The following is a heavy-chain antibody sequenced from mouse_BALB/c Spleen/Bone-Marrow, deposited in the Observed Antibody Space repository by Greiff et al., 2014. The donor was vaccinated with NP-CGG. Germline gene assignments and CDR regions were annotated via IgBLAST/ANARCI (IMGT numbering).Heavy chain of an antibody. J-gene: IGHJ4*01. V-gene: IGHV3-5*02. D-gene: IGHD3-2*01. CDR2: IYYSGTS. CDR3: ARTDNGYAMDY. Sequence: EVKLVESGPGLVKPSQTVSLTCTVTGFSFTTGNYSWSWIRPFPGNKLVWIGYIYYSGTSTYYPFLTSRTTITRDASKNQFFLEINTLTTEDAAAYYCARTDNGYAMDYWGQGTSVTVSA. CDR1: GFSFTTGNYS.